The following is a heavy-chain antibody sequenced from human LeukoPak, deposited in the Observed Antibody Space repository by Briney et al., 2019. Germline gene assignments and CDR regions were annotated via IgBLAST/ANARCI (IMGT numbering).Heavy chain of an antibody. D-gene: IGHD5-12*01. CDR2: IYYSGST. CDR1: GGAINRRNYY. V-gene: IGHV4-39*01. J-gene: IGHJ4*02. Sequence: SETLSLTCTVVGGAINRRNYYWGWFRQPPGKGLEWIGSIYYSGSTYYNPSLKSRVTISVDTSKNQFSLKLSSVTAADTAVYYCATWNYWGQGTLVTVSS. CDR3: ATWNY.